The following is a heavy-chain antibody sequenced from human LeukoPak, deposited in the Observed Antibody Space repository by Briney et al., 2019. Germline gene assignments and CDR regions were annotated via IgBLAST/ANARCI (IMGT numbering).Heavy chain of an antibody. J-gene: IGHJ4*02. V-gene: IGHV3-43*02. Sequence: TGGSLRLSCAAAGFTFSSYWMHWVRQAPGKGLEWVSLISGDGGSTYYADSVKGRFTISSDNSKNSLYLQMNSLRTEDTALYYCAKGIGYCSGGSCYYDYWGQGTLVTVSS. CDR1: GFTFSSYW. D-gene: IGHD2-15*01. CDR2: ISGDGGST. CDR3: AKGIGYCSGGSCYYDY.